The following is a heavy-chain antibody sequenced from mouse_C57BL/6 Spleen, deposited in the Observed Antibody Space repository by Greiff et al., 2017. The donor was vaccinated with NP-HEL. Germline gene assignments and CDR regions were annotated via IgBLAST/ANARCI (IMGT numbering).Heavy chain of an antibody. J-gene: IGHJ3*01. CDR3: ARDVDYDEGCAY. CDR2: ISDGGSYT. CDR1: GFTFSSYA. Sequence: EVKLMESGGGLVKPGGSLTLSCAASGFTFSSYAMSWVRQTPEKRLEWVATISDGGSYTYYPDNVKGRFTISRDNAKNNLYLQMSHLKSEDTAMYYCARDVDYDEGCAYWGQGTLVTVSA. V-gene: IGHV5-4*01. D-gene: IGHD2-4*01.